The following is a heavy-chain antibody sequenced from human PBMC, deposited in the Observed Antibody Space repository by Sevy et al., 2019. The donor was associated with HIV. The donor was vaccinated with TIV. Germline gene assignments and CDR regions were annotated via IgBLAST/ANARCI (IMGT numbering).Heavy chain of an antibody. CDR3: ARVGRDFWSGSAYYSYGMDV. J-gene: IGHJ6*02. V-gene: IGHV3-53*01. Sequence: GGSLRLSCAASGFTVSSNYMSWVRQAPGKGLEWVSVIYSGGNTNYADSVKGRFTISRDNSKNTRYLQMNSRRAEDTAVYYCARVGRDFWSGSAYYSYGMDVWGQGTTVTVSS. CDR2: IYSGGNT. D-gene: IGHD3-3*01. CDR1: GFTVSSNY.